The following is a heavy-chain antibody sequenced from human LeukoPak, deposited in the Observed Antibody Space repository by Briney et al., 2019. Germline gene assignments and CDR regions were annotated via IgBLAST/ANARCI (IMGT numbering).Heavy chain of an antibody. CDR3: VRYTRRYPFDY. V-gene: IGHV3-7*04. CDR1: VFTFCNYW. Sequence: GGSLRLSCAASVFTFCNYWMRWVRQAPGKGLEWVANIKEDGSEKYYVDSVRGRFTISRDNAKNSLSLQMNSLRAEDTAVYYCVRYTRRYPFDYWGQGTLVTVSS. D-gene: IGHD2-2*02. CDR2: IKEDGSEK. J-gene: IGHJ4*02.